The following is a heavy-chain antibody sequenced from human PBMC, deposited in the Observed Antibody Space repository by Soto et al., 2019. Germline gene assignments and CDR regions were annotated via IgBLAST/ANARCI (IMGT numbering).Heavy chain of an antibody. D-gene: IGHD3-10*01. Sequence: QVQLVESGGGVVQLGRSLRLSCAASGFSFSSFGIHWVRQAPGKGLEWVAITSYHGTDKYYADSVKGRFTISRDNSKSALYLQMNSLRAEDTAVYYCAKDISYSGSGNYPDGFDIWGQGTVVTVSS. CDR3: AKDISYSGSGNYPDGFDI. J-gene: IGHJ3*02. CDR2: TSYHGTDK. V-gene: IGHV3-30*18. CDR1: GFSFSSFG.